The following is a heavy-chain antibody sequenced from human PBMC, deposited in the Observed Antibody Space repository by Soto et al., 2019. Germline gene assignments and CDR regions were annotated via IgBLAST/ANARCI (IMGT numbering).Heavy chain of an antibody. V-gene: IGHV3-53*01. CDR1: GFTVSSNY. D-gene: IGHD4-4*01. CDR2: IYSGGST. J-gene: IGHJ4*02. Sequence: GGSLRLSCAASGFTVSSNYMSWVRQAPGKGLEWVSVIYSGGSTCYADSVKGRFTISRDNSKNTLYLQMNSLRAEDTAVYYCARGYKVGDGYSFGYWGQGTLVTVSS. CDR3: ARGYKVGDGYSFGY.